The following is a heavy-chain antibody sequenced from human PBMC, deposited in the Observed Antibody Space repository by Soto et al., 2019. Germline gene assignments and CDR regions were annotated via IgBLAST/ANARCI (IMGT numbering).Heavy chain of an antibody. Sequence: GSLRLSCAASGFTFSDYYMSWIRQAPGKGLEWVSYISSSGSTIYYADSVKGRFTISRDNAKNTLYLQMNSLRAEDTAVYYCARDHSKGWYDYWGQGTLVTVSS. J-gene: IGHJ4*02. CDR2: ISSSGSTI. CDR1: GFTFSDYY. D-gene: IGHD6-19*01. CDR3: ARDHSKGWYDY. V-gene: IGHV3-11*01.